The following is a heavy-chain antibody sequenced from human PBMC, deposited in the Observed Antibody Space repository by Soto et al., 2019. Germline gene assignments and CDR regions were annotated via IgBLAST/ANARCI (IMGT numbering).Heavy chain of an antibody. CDR3: AGEGYSYGFDYYYYMDV. J-gene: IGHJ6*03. D-gene: IGHD5-18*01. CDR2: ISSSGSTI. V-gene: IGHV3-11*01. CDR1: GFTFSDYY. Sequence: LSCAASGFTFSDYYMSWIRQAPGKGLEWVSYISSSGSTIYYADSVKGRFTISRDNAKNSLYLQMNSLRAEDTAVYYCAGEGYSYGFDYYYYMDVWGKGTTVTVSS.